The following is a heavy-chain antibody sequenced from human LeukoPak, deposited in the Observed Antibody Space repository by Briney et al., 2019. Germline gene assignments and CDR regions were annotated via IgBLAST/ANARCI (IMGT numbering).Heavy chain of an antibody. Sequence: ASVKVSCKASGYIFISYYMHWVRQAPGQGLEWMGIINPSGGSTSYAQKFQGRVTMTRDMSTSTVYMELSSLRSEDTAVYYCAREDGECELRAFDIWGQGTMVTVSS. V-gene: IGHV1-46*01. D-gene: IGHD1-26*01. J-gene: IGHJ3*02. CDR2: INPSGGST. CDR3: AREDGECELRAFDI. CDR1: GYIFISYY.